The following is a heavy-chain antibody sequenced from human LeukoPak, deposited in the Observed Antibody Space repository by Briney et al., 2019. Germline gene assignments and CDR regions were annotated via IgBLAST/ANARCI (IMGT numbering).Heavy chain of an antibody. D-gene: IGHD4-23*01. CDR1: GFTFTFTNYG. J-gene: IGHJ4*02. V-gene: IGHV3-23*01. CDR2: IGVSGNT. CDR3: ARRGRTFSGNSLHHFDY. Sequence: GGSLRLSCVASGFTFTFTNYGLSWVRQAPGKGLEWVSTIGVSGNTYYAGSVKGRLTISRDSSKNTLFLQMNGLRAEDTAVYVCARRGRTFSGNSLHHFDYWGQGTLVTVSS.